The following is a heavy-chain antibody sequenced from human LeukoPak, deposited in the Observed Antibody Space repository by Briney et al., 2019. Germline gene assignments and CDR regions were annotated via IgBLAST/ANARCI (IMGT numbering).Heavy chain of an antibody. D-gene: IGHD3-10*01. V-gene: IGHV4-34*01. CDR2: INHSGST. Sequence: SETLSLTCAVYGGSFSGYYWSWIRQPPGKGLEWIGEINHSGSTNYNPSLKSRVTISVDTSKNQFSLKLSSVTAADTAVYYCARRQGRGVRLYNWFDPWGQGTLVTVSS. CDR3: ARRQGRGVRLYNWFDP. J-gene: IGHJ5*02. CDR1: GGSFSGYY.